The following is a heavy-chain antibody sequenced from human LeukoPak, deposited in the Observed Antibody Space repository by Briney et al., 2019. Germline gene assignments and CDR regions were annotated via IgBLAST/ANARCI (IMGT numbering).Heavy chain of an antibody. D-gene: IGHD4-17*01. CDR2: ISGSGGST. Sequence: GGSLRLSCAASGFTFSSYAMSWVRQAPGEGLEWVSAISGSGGSTYYADSVKGRFTISRDNSKNTLYLQMDSLTAEDTAVYYCVSRNYGSSPFDYWGQGTLVTVSS. V-gene: IGHV3-23*01. J-gene: IGHJ4*02. CDR1: GFTFSSYA. CDR3: VSRNYGSSPFDY.